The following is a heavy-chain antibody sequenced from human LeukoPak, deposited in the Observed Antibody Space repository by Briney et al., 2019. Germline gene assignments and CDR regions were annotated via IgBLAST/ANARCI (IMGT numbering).Heavy chain of an antibody. Sequence: PSETLSLTCTVSGSSISSSSYYWGWIRQPPGKGLEWIGEINHSGSTNYNPSLKSRVTISVDTSKNQFSLKLSSVTAADTAVYYCARHLRRDSSGYRYYYYYMDVWGKGTTVTISS. CDR3: ARHLRRDSSGYRYYYYYMDV. J-gene: IGHJ6*03. V-gene: IGHV4-39*01. D-gene: IGHD3-22*01. CDR2: INHSGST. CDR1: GSSISSSSYY.